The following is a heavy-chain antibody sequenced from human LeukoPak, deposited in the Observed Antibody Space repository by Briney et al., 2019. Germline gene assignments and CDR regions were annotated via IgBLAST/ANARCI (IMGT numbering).Heavy chain of an antibody. J-gene: IGHJ6*02. CDR1: GFTFSSYW. Sequence: GGSLRLSCAASGFTFSSYWMHWVRQAPGKGLVWVSRIISDGSSATHADSVKGRFTTSRDNAKNMLYLQMNSLGAEDTAVYYCTRDRRYGGMDVWGQGTTVTVSS. V-gene: IGHV3-74*01. D-gene: IGHD3-10*01. CDR3: TRDRRYGGMDV. CDR2: IISDGSSA.